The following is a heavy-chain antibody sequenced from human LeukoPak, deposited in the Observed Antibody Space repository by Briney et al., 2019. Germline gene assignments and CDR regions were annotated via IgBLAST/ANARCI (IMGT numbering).Heavy chain of an antibody. CDR1: GFTFSSYW. J-gene: IGHJ6*02. CDR2: IKQDGSEK. D-gene: IGHD5-24*01. Sequence: GGALRLSCAASGFTFSSYWMSWVRQAPGKGREWVANIKQDGSEKYYVDSVKGRFTISRDNAKNSLYLQMNSLRAEDTAVYSCAGGRDGYNWEFDGMDVWGQGTTVTVSS. CDR3: AGGRDGYNWEFDGMDV. V-gene: IGHV3-7*01.